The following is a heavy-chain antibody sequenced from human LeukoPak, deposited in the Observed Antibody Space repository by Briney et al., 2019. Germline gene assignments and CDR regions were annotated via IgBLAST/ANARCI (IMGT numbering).Heavy chain of an antibody. D-gene: IGHD6-13*01. J-gene: IGHJ4*02. CDR2: MNPNSGNT. Sequence: ASVKVSCKASGYTFTSYDINWVRQATGQGLEWMGCMNPNSGNTGYAQKFQGRVTMTTNTSISTAYMELSSLGSEDTAVYYCARDFLAAASTTWGQGTLVTVSS. V-gene: IGHV1-8*01. CDR3: ARDFLAAASTT. CDR1: GYTFTSYD.